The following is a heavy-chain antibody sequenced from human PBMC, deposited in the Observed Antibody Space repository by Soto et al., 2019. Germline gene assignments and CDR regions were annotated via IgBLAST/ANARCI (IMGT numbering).Heavy chain of an antibody. CDR1: GGSISSSSYY. V-gene: IGHV4-39*01. CDR2: IYYSGST. D-gene: IGHD2-2*01. Sequence: SETLSLTCTVSGGSISSSSYYWGWIRQPPGKGLEWIGSIYYSGSTYYNPSLKSRVTISVDTSKNQFSLKLSSVTAADTAVYYCARQEALKSIVVVTAAPDYWGQGTLVTVSS. CDR3: ARQEALKSIVVVTAAPDY. J-gene: IGHJ4*02.